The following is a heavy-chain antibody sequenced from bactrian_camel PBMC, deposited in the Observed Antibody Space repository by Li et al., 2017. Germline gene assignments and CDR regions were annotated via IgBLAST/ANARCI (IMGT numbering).Heavy chain of an antibody. Sequence: HVQLVESGGGSVQAGGSLRLSCVVSGYDYSSYLLAWFRQAPGKARENVAAIDSDDSTKYADSVKDRFTISIDKAKNTLYLQMNSLKLEDSAMYYCAADRDRSVSSRRFSQWGQGTQVTVS. CDR2: IDSDDST. CDR1: GYDYSSYL. V-gene: IGHV3S55*01. CDR3: AADRDRSVSSRRFSQ. J-gene: IGHJ4*01. D-gene: IGHD1*01.